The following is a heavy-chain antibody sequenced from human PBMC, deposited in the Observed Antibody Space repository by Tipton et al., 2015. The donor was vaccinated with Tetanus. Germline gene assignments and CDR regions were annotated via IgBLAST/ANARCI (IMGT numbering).Heavy chain of an antibody. Sequence: SLRLSCAASGFTFSSSGMNWVRQAPGKGLEWISYISASSTPIYYADSVKGRFTISRDNAKNSLYLQMSSLRAEDTAIYYCVKDIPEVGKGYFDYWGQGTLVTVSS. V-gene: IGHV3-48*01. J-gene: IGHJ4*02. CDR2: ISASSTPI. CDR1: GFTFSSSG. D-gene: IGHD2-21*01. CDR3: VKDIPEVGKGYFDY.